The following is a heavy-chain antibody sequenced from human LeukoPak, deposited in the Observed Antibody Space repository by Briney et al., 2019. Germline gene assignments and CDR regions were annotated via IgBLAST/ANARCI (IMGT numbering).Heavy chain of an antibody. CDR1: DGSITNGGYY. Sequence: SETLSLTCTVSDGSITNGGYYWSWIRQHPGKGLEWIGYIYYSGSTYYNPSLKSRVTISVDTSKNQFSLKLSSVTAADTAVYYCAAQDVNWFDPWGQGTLVTVSS. CDR3: AAQDVNWFDP. CDR2: IYYSGST. D-gene: IGHD2-15*01. J-gene: IGHJ5*02. V-gene: IGHV4-31*03.